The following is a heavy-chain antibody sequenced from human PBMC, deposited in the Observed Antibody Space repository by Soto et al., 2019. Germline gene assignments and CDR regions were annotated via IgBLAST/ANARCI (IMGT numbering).Heavy chain of an antibody. CDR3: ARHLYDNRNYLDALDV. V-gene: IGHV5-10-1*01. CDR2: LDPADSFT. Sequence: ESLKISCNVSGYSFTTFWISWVRQMPEKGLGWMGRLDPADSFTNYSPSFQGHVTISVDKSINTAYLQWSSLKASDTAIYYCARHLYDNRNYLDALDVWGQGTMVT. D-gene: IGHD3-22*01. J-gene: IGHJ3*01. CDR1: GYSFTTFW.